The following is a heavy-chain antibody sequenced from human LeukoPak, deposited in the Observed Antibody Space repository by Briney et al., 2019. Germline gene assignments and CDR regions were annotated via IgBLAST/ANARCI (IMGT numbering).Heavy chain of an antibody. V-gene: IGHV3-7*01. CDR1: GFTFSSYW. CDR3: ARAVYDFWSGYNDAFDI. D-gene: IGHD3-3*01. Sequence: GGSLRLSCAASGFTFSSYWMSWVRQAPGKGLEWVANIKQGGSEKYYVDSVKGRFTISRDNAKNSLYLQMNSLRAEDTAVYYCARAVYDFWSGYNDAFDIWGQGTMVTVSS. J-gene: IGHJ3*02. CDR2: IKQGGSEK.